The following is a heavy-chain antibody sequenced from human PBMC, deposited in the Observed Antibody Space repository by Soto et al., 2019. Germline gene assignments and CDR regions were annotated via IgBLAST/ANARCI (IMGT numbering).Heavy chain of an antibody. CDR3: ASRKKTSDAFDI. Sequence: RGESLKISCEGFGDSFTSYWIGWVRRMPGKGLEWMGIVYPGNSDTRYSPAFQGQVTISADKSINTAYLQWSSLKASDTAMYYCASRKKTSDAFDIWGQGTMVTVSS. J-gene: IGHJ3*02. CDR1: GDSFTSYW. CDR2: VYPGNSDT. D-gene: IGHD1-1*01. V-gene: IGHV5-51*01.